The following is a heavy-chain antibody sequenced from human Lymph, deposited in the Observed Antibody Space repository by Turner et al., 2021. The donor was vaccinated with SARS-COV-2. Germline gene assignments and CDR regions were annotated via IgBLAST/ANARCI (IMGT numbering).Heavy chain of an antibody. CDR3: TTHSAPDY. CDR2: SKTKTDGATT. V-gene: IGHV3-15*01. D-gene: IGHD6-13*01. Sequence: VQLVVSGAGLVEPGGSIRLSCAASGCTLGNAWRTWVRKALGKGLEWVGRSKTKTDGATTDYAATVKGRFTISIDDSKNTLYLQMNSLKSEDTAVYYCTTHSAPDYWGQGTLVTVSS. CDR1: GCTLGNAW. J-gene: IGHJ4*02.